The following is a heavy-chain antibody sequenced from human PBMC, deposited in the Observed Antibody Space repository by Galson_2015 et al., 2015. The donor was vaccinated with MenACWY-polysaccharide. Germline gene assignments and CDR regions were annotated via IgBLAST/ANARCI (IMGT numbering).Heavy chain of an antibody. CDR2: INPSDGST. CDR3: ARSYYTEIFDD. Sequence: SVKVSCKASGYTLTSHYIHWVRQAPGQGLEWVGIINPSDGSTKYAPNLHGRVTMTRDTATSTVDMELSSLRSEDTAVYYCARSYYTEIFDDWGQGTLVTVSS. V-gene: IGHV1-46*01. CDR1: GYTLTSHY. D-gene: IGHD3-10*01. J-gene: IGHJ4*02.